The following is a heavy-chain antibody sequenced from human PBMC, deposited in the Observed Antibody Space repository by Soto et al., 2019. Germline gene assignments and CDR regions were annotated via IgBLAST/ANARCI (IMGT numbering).Heavy chain of an antibody. CDR3: AIGSIAARPSFDY. V-gene: IGHV1-2*04. J-gene: IGHJ4*02. CDR2: INPNSGGT. CDR1: GYTFTVYY. D-gene: IGHD6-6*01. Sequence: ASVKVACAASGYTFTVYYMHWVRQAPGQGLEWMGWINPNSGGTNYAQKFQGWVTMTRDTSISTAYMELSRLRSDDTAVYYCAIGSIAARPSFDYWGQGTLVTVSS.